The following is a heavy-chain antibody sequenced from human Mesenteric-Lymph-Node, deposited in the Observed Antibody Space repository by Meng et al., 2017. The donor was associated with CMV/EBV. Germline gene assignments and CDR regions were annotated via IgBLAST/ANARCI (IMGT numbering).Heavy chain of an antibody. Sequence: ESLNIPCAASGFTVSSNYMSWVRQAPGTGLEWVSVIYSGGSTYYPDSVKGRFTISRDNSKNTLYLQTNSLRAEDTAVYYCARGGGGPAAPYYYYGMDVWGQGTTVTVSS. V-gene: IGHV3-53*01. D-gene: IGHD2-2*01. CDR1: GFTVSSNY. CDR3: ARGGGGPAAPYYYYGMDV. CDR2: IYSGGST. J-gene: IGHJ6*02.